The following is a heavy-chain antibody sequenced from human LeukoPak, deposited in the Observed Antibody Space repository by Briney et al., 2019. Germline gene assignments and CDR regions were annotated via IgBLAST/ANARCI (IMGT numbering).Heavy chain of an antibody. CDR3: AADDSSGYPLGDY. Sequence: GGSLRLSCAASGFTFSSYSMNWVRQAPGKGLEWVSSISSSSSYIYYADSVKGRFTISRDNAKNSLYLQMNSLRADDTAVYYCAADDSSGYPLGDYWGQGTLVTVSS. CDR1: GFTFSSYS. CDR2: ISSSSSYI. D-gene: IGHD3-22*01. V-gene: IGHV3-21*01. J-gene: IGHJ4*02.